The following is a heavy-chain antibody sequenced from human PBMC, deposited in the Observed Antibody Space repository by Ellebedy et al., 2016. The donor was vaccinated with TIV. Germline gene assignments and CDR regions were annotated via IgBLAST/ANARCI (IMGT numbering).Heavy chain of an antibody. CDR2: FHPEDGER. CDR3: AAVRIQIWFPKWFDP. J-gene: IGHJ5*02. CDR1: GYTLNELS. V-gene: IGHV1-24*01. D-gene: IGHD5-18*01. Sequence: GASVKVSCKVSGYTLNELSMHWVRQTPGKGLEWMGGFHPEDGERIYGQKFQGRITMTEDISTDTAYMELSSLTSEDTAVYYCAAVRIQIWFPKWFDPWGQGTLVTVSS.